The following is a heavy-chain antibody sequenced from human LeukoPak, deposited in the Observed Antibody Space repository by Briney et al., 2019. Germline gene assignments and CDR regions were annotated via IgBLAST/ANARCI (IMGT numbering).Heavy chain of an antibody. CDR1: GGSISSGDYY. CDR3: ASYRSPFDY. Sequence: SETLSLTCAVSGGSISSGDYYWSWIRQPPGKGLEWIGYIYYSGSTYYNPSPKSRVTISVDTSKNQFSLKLSSVTAADTAVYYCASYRSPFDYWGQGTLVTVSS. CDR2: IYYSGST. V-gene: IGHV4-30-4*01. D-gene: IGHD4-11*01. J-gene: IGHJ4*02.